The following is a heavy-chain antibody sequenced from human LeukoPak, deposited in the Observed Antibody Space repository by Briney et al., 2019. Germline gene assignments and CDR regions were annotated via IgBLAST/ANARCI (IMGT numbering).Heavy chain of an antibody. J-gene: IGHJ6*02. V-gene: IGHV1-69*04. CDR1: GGTFTNYA. Sequence: GASEKVSCKASGGTFTNYAFSRVRQAPGQGLEWMGRIIPIVGITKYAQKFQGRVTITADKSASTAYMELSSLRSDDTAVYYCARGFGEVLGYYYGMDVWGQGTTVTASS. CDR3: ARGFGEVLGYYYGMDV. CDR2: IIPIVGIT. D-gene: IGHD3-10*01.